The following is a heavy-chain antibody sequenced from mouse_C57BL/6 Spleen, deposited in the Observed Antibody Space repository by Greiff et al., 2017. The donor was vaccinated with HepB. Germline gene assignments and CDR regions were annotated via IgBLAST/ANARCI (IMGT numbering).Heavy chain of an antibody. CDR3: ARSQRPYWYFDV. CDR1: GYAFSSSW. V-gene: IGHV1-82*01. CDR2: IYPGDGDT. Sequence: QVQLKDSGPELVKPGASVKISCKASGYAFSSSWMNWVKQRPGKGLEWIGRIYPGDGDTNYNGKFKGKATLTADKSSSTAYMQLSSLTSEDSAVYFCARSQRPYWYFDVWGTGTTVTVSS. D-gene: IGHD6-1*01. J-gene: IGHJ1*03.